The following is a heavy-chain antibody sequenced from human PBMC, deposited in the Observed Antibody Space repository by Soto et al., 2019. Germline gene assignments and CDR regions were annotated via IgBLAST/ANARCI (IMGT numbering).Heavy chain of an antibody. D-gene: IGHD3-3*01. J-gene: IGHJ6*02. CDR2: IYCSGDT. Sequence: PSETLSLTCSVSVGSMRSYYWNWLRQPAGKGLEWIGRIYCSGDTNYNPSVKSRVTISVDTSKNQFSLRLNSVTAADTAVYYCARGFKTYYDFWSGYYTFDYYYGMDVWGQGTTVTVSS. CDR3: ARGFKTYYDFWSGYYTFDYYYGMDV. V-gene: IGHV4-4*07. CDR1: VGSMRSYY.